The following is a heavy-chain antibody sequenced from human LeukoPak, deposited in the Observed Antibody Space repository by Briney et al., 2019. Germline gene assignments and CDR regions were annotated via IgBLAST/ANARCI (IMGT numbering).Heavy chain of an antibody. CDR1: GYSFSTYW. J-gene: IGHJ4*02. CDR2: IYPGDSDT. D-gene: IGHD2-8*01. CDR3: ARLSDCTNGVCYQFDY. V-gene: IGHV5-51*01. Sequence: GESLKVSCKGSGYSFSTYWIGWVRQMPGKGLEWMGIIYPGDSDTRYSPSFQGQVTISADKSISTAYLQWISLKASDTAMYYCARLSDCTNGVCYQFDYWGQGTLVTVSS.